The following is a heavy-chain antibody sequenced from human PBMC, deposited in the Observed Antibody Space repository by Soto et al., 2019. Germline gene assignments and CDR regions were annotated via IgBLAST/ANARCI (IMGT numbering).Heavy chain of an antibody. CDR2: ISYDGSNK. Sequence: GGSLRLSCAASGFTFSSYAMHWVRQAPGKGLEWVAVISYDGSNKYYADSVKGRFTISRDNSKNTLYLQMNSLRAEDTAVYYCVREIGWWIAVAGTGEYYFDYWGQGTLVTVSS. V-gene: IGHV3-30-3*01. CDR3: VREIGWWIAVAGTGEYYFDY. J-gene: IGHJ4*02. CDR1: GFTFSSYA. D-gene: IGHD6-19*01.